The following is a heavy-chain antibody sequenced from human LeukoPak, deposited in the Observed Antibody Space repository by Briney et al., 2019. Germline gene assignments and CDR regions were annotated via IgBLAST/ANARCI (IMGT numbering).Heavy chain of an antibody. D-gene: IGHD4-17*01. CDR2: IKQDGGQI. CDR3: ARLGARQMLEY. V-gene: IGHV3-7*01. J-gene: IGHJ4*02. CDR1: EFTFSSYW. Sequence: GGSLRLSCAASEFTFSSYWMSWVRQAPGKGLEWVANIKQDGGQIYYLDSVKGRFTVSRDNAKNSLYLQMNSLRAEDTAVYYCARLGARQMLEYWGQGTLVTVSS.